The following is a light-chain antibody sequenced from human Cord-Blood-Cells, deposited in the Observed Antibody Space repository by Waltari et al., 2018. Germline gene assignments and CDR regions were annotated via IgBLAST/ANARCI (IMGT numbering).Light chain of an antibody. CDR3: CSYAGSSWV. CDR2: EGS. V-gene: IGLV2-23*01. CDR1: RSDVGSYNL. J-gene: IGLJ3*02. Sequence: QSALTQPASVSGSPGQSITISCTGTRSDVGSYNLVSWYQQHPGKAPKPMIYEGSKRPSGVSNRFSGSKSGNTASLTISGLQSEDEADYYCCSYAGSSWVFGGGTKLTVL.